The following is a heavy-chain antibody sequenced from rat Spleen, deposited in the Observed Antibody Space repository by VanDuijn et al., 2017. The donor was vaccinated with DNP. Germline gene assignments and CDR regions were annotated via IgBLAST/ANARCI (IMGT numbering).Heavy chain of an antibody. CDR1: GFTFSDYA. Sequence: EVQLVESGGGLVQPGNSLKLSCAASGFTFSDYAMAWVRQSPKKGLEWVATIIYDGSSTYYRDSVKGRFTISRDNAKSTLYLQMDSLRSEDTATYYCATHDDNSYYFDYWGQGVMVTVSA. CDR2: IIYDGSST. D-gene: IGHD1-10*01. J-gene: IGHJ2*01. V-gene: IGHV5S10*01. CDR3: ATHDDNSYYFDY.